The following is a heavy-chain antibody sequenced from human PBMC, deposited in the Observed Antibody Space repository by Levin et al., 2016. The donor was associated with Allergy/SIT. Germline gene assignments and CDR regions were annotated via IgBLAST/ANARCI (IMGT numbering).Heavy chain of an antibody. Sequence: WIRQPPGKGLEWVAVISYDGSNKYYADSVKGRFTISRDNSKNTLYLQMNSLRAEDTAVYYCARAETGVFDYWGQGTLVTVSS. D-gene: IGHD3-10*01. J-gene: IGHJ4*02. V-gene: IGHV3-30-3*01. CDR2: ISYDGSNK. CDR3: ARAETGVFDY.